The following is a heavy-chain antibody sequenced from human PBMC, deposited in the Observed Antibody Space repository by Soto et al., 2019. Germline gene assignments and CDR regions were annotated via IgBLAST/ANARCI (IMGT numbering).Heavy chain of an antibody. Sequence: GGSLGLSCEAACFAVRSHYMSSVRQAPGKGLEWVSVIYSGGSTSYADSVKGRFTISRHNSKNTLYLQMNSLRAEDTAVYYCARHHLKGAFDIWGQGTMVTVSS. CDR2: IYSGGST. J-gene: IGHJ3*02. V-gene: IGHV3-53*04. CDR3: ARHHLKGAFDI. CDR1: CFAVRSHY.